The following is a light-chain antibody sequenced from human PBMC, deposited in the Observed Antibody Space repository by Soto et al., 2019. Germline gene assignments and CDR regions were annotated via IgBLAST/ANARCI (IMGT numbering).Light chain of an antibody. CDR3: QQFNSYPLT. CDR2: DAF. CDR1: QGISSA. V-gene: IGKV1-13*02. J-gene: IGKJ4*01. Sequence: AIQLTQSPSSLSASVGDRVTITCRSSQGISSALAWYQQKPGKAPKLLIYDAFSLESGVPSRFSGSGSGIDFPLTIRSLQPEDFATYSCQQFNSYPLTFGGGTNVEIK.